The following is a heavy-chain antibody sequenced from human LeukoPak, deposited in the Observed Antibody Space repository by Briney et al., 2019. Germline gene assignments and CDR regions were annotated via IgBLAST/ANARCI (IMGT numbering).Heavy chain of an antibody. CDR1: GGSFSGNY. J-gene: IGHJ4*02. D-gene: IGHD2-21*01. CDR2: SSPTGDIT. CDR3: ARVPDFIARPCDS. Sequence: PSETLSLTCAVYGGSFSGNYWTLIRQTPGRGLEWIGESSPTGDITGYNPSLKGRATISVDPSKNQFSLKLTSVTAADTGVYYCARVPDFIARPCDSWGPGTLVTVSS. V-gene: IGHV4-34*01.